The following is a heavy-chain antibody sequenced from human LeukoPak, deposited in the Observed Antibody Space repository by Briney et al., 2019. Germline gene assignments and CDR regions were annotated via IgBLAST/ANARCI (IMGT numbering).Heavy chain of an antibody. CDR1: GFTFSSYA. CDR2: ISYDGSNK. Sequence: GGSLRLSCAASGFTFSSYAMHWVRQAPGKGLEWVAVISYDGSNKYYADSVKGRFTISRDNSKNTLYLQMNSLRAEDTAVYYCARDLMIVVVDSIDYWGQGTLVTVSS. CDR3: ARDLMIVVVDSIDY. J-gene: IGHJ4*02. D-gene: IGHD3-22*01. V-gene: IGHV3-30-3*01.